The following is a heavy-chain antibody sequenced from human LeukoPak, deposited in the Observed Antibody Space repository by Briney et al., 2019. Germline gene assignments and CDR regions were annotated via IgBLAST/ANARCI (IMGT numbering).Heavy chain of an antibody. CDR2: ISSSGSST. D-gene: IGHD6-6*01. J-gene: IGHJ2*01. V-gene: IGHV3-48*03. CDR3: ARWTRVSSTSLWYFDL. CDR1: GFIFSNCE. Sequence: GGSLRLSCAASGFIFSNCEMNWVRQAPGKGLEWVSYISSSGSSTYYADSVKGRFTISRDNAKNSLYLQMNSLRAEDTAVYYCARWTRVSSTSLWYFDLWGRGDLVTVSS.